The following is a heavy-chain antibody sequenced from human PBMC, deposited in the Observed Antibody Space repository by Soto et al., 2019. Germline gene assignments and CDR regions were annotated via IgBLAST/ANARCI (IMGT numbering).Heavy chain of an antibody. CDR1: GFTFSSYG. J-gene: IGHJ6*02. CDR3: AKDMVRSTAGLPTHYYYSGMDV. Sequence: QVQLVESGGGVVQPGRSLRLSCAASGFTFSSYGMHWVRQAPGKGLEWVAVISYDGSNKYYADSVKGRFTISRDNSKNTLYLQMNSLRAEDTAVYYCAKDMVRSTAGLPTHYYYSGMDVWGQGTTVTVSS. D-gene: IGHD1-1*01. V-gene: IGHV3-30*18. CDR2: ISYDGSNK.